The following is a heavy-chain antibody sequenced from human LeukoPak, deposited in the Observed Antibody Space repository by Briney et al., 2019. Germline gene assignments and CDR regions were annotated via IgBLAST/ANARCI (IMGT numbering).Heavy chain of an antibody. V-gene: IGHV3-66*02. CDR2: IYSGGGT. CDR1: GFTVSSNY. CDR3: AGGTISPRYYFDY. D-gene: IGHD3-3*01. J-gene: IGHJ4*02. Sequence: PGGSLRLSXAASGFTVSSNYMSWVRQAPGKGLEWVAVIYSGGGTYHADSVKGRFTISRDISKNTLYLQMNSLRAEDTAVYFCAGGTISPRYYFDYWGQGTLVTVSS.